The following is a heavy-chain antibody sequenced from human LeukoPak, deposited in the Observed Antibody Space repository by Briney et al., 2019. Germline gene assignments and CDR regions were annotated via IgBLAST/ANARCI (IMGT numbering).Heavy chain of an antibody. Sequence: SETLSLTCTVSGGSMSSGDYYWSWIRQPAGKGLEWIGRIYTSGSTNYNPSLKSRVTMSVDTSKNQFSLKLSSVTAADTAVYYCARNLNFDYWGQGTLVTVSS. J-gene: IGHJ4*02. V-gene: IGHV4-61*02. CDR2: IYTSGST. CDR3: ARNLNFDY. CDR1: GGSMSSGDYY.